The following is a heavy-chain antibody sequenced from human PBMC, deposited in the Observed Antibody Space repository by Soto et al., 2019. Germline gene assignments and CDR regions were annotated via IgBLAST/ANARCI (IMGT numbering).Heavy chain of an antibody. V-gene: IGHV3-9*01. CDR2: ISWNSGSI. Sequence: EVQLVESGGGLVQPGRSLRLSCAASGFTFDDYAMHWVRQAPGKGLEWVSGISWNSGSIGYADSVKGRFTISRDNAKNSLYLQMNSLRAEDTALYYCAKGSTTGEVLGLFDYWGQGTLVTVSS. CDR3: AKGSTTGEVLGLFDY. J-gene: IGHJ4*02. D-gene: IGHD3-10*01. CDR1: GFTFDDYA.